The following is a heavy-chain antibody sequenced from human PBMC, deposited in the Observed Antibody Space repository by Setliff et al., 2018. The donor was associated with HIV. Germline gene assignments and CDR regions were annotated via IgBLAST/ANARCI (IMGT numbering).Heavy chain of an antibody. CDR3: ARVVYTYYYMDV. CDR2: IYYSGST. CDR1: GASISRGNYY. Sequence: SETLSLTCTVSGASISRGNYYWTWIRQRPGKGLEWIAFIYYSGSTYYSPSLKSRLMISVDTSKNQFSLNMTSVTAADTAVYFCARVVYTYYYMDVWGKGTTVTLSS. V-gene: IGHV4-30-4*08. D-gene: IGHD4-4*01. J-gene: IGHJ6*03.